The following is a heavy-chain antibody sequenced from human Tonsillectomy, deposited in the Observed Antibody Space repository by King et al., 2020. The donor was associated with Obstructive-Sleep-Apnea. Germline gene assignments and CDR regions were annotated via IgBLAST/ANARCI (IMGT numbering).Heavy chain of an antibody. Sequence: VQLVESGGGLVQPGGSLRLSCAASGFTVSSNYMIWVRQAPGKGLEWVSVIYSGGSTYYADSVKGRFTISRDNSKNTLYLQMNSLRAEDTAVYYCARDSSSWGFDYWGQGTLVTVSS. V-gene: IGHV3-66*01. CDR1: GFTVSSNY. CDR3: ARDSSSWGFDY. D-gene: IGHD6-13*01. CDR2: IYSGGST. J-gene: IGHJ4*02.